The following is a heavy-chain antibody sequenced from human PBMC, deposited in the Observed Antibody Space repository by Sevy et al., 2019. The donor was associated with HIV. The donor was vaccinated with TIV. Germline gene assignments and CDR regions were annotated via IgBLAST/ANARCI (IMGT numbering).Heavy chain of an antibody. CDR2: FDPEDGRT. Sequence: ASVKVSCKLSGYTLTDFSMHWVRQAPGKGLEWVATFDPEDGRTIYAKKFQGRVTMTEDQSTDTAYMELNSLRSDDTAVYYCATTKDYYDSSGYPFDYWGQGTQVTVSS. CDR3: ATTKDYYDSSGYPFDY. V-gene: IGHV1-24*01. D-gene: IGHD3-22*01. CDR1: GYTLTDFS. J-gene: IGHJ4*02.